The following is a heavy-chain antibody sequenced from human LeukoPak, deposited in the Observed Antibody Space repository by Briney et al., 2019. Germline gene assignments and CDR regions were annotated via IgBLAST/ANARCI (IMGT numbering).Heavy chain of an antibody. CDR1: GYSISTGYY. CDR3: AREDARGRADY. V-gene: IGHV4-59*01. Sequence: SETLSLTCTVSGYSISTGYYWGWIRQPPGKGLEWIGYIYYSGSTNYNPSLKSRVTISVDTSKNQFSLKLSSVTAADTAVYYCAREDARGRADYWGQGTLVTVSS. CDR2: IYYSGST. J-gene: IGHJ4*02.